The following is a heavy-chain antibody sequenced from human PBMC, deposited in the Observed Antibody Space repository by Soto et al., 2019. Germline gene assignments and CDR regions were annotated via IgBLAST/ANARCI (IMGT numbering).Heavy chain of an antibody. V-gene: IGHV1-8*02. CDR1: GYTFTSYD. J-gene: IGHJ6*02. D-gene: IGHD3-10*01. CDR3: ARPRRTMVRGVITARYYYYGMDV. CDR2: MNPNSGNT. Sequence: ASVKVSCKASGYTFTSYDINWVRQATGQGLEWMGWMNPNSGNTGYAQKFQGRVTMTRNTSISTAYMELSSLRSEDTAVYYCARPRRTMVRGVITARYYYYGMDVWGQGTTVTVSS.